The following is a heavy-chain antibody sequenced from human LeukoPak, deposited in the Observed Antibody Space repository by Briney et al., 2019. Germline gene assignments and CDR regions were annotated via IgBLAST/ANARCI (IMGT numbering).Heavy chain of an antibody. Sequence: PSETLSLTCTVSGGSISSYYWSWIRQPPGKGLEWIGYIYYSGSTNYNPSLKSRVTISVDTSKNQFSLKLSSVTAADTAVYYCARSIAVAVFDYWGQGTLVTVSS. V-gene: IGHV4-59*12. J-gene: IGHJ4*02. CDR2: IYYSGST. CDR1: GGSISSYY. D-gene: IGHD6-19*01. CDR3: ARSIAVAVFDY.